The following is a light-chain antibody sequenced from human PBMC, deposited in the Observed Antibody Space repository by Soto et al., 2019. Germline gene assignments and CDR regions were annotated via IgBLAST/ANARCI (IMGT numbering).Light chain of an antibody. J-gene: IGKJ1*01. V-gene: IGKV1-6*01. CDR1: QGIRND. Sequence: AIQMTQSPSFLYASVGDRVTITYRASQGIRNDLGWYQQKPGKAPKLLIYAASNLQSGVPSRFSGSGSGTDFTLTISSLQPEDFATYYCLQDYNYPRTFGQGTKVEV. CDR3: LQDYNYPRT. CDR2: AAS.